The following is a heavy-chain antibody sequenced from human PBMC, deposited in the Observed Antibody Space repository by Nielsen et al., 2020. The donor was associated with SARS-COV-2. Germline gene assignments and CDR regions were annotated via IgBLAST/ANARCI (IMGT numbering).Heavy chain of an antibody. Sequence: GGSLRLSCAASGFTFSSYAMHWVRQAPGKGLEWVSGINWNGGSTGYADSVKGRFTISRDNAKNSLYLQMNSLRAEDTAVYYCAREYSSSLPYHIHWGQGTLVTVSS. D-gene: IGHD6-6*01. CDR1: GFTFSSYA. J-gene: IGHJ4*02. CDR2: INWNGGST. V-gene: IGHV3-20*04. CDR3: AREYSSSLPYHIH.